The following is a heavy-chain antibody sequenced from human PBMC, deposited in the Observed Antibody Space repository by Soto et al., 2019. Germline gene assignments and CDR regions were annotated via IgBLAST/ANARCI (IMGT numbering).Heavy chain of an antibody. CDR3: ARRREKLTRDYYYYYGMDV. CDR1: GGSISSGGYY. D-gene: IGHD2-15*01. Sequence: SETLSLTCTVSGGSISSGGYYWSWIRQPPGKGLEWIGYIYYSGSTYYNPSLKSRVTISVDTSKNQFSLKLSSVTAADTAVYYCARRREKLTRDYYYYYGMDVWGQAPTVTV. J-gene: IGHJ6*02. CDR2: IYYSGST. V-gene: IGHV4-30-4*01.